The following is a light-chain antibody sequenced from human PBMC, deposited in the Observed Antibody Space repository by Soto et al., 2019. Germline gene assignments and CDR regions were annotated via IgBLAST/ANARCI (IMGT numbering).Light chain of an antibody. CDR1: QSISTW. CDR3: QQYNNHFNT. Sequence: DIQMTQSPSTLSASVGDRVTITCRACQSISTWLAWYQQKPGKAPKLLIYDASSLESGVPSRFSGSGSGTEFTLTISSLQPDDFATYYCQQYNNHFNTFGQGTKLEIK. J-gene: IGKJ2*01. CDR2: DAS. V-gene: IGKV1-5*01.